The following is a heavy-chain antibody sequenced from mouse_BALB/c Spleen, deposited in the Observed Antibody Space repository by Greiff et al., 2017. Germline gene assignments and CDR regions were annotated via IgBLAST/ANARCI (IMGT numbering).Heavy chain of an antibody. D-gene: IGHD2-3*01. Sequence: LVESGAELVRPGASVTLSCKASGYTFTDYEMHWVKQTPVHGLEWIGAIDPETGGTAYNQKFKGKATLTADKSSSTAYMELRSLTSEDSAVYYCTRFGYYSYWGQGTLVTVSA. V-gene: IGHV1-15*01. J-gene: IGHJ3*01. CDR3: TRFGYYSY. CDR1: GYTFTDYE. CDR2: IDPETGGT.